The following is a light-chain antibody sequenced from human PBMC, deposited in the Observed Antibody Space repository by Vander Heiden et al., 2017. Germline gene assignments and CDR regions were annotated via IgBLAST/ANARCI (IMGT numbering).Light chain of an antibody. Sequence: EIVMTQSPATLSVSPGERATLSCRASQSVSSNLAWYQQKPGQAPRLLIYDASTRATGIPARFSASGSGTEFTLTISSLQSGDFAVYYCQQYNPGLYTFGQGTKLEIK. J-gene: IGKJ2*01. CDR2: DAS. V-gene: IGKV3-15*01. CDR1: QSVSSN. CDR3: QQYNPGLYT.